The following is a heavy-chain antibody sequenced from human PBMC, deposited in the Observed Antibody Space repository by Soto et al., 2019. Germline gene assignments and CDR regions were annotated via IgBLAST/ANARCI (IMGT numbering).Heavy chain of an antibody. J-gene: IGHJ4*02. V-gene: IGHV6-1*01. CDR1: GDSVSTNSAA. CDR2: TYYRSKWYN. CDR3: ARDLDSSGYFDY. D-gene: IGHD3-22*01. Sequence: SQTLSLTCAVSGDSVSTNSAAWNWIRQSPSRGLEWLGRTYYRSKWYNDYAVSVKSRITINPDTSKNQFSLQLNSVTPEDTAVYFCARDLDSSGYFDYRGQGILVTGSS.